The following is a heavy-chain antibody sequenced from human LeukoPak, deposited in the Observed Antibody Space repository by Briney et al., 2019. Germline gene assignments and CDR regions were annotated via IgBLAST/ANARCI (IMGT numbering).Heavy chain of an antibody. CDR1: GYTFTNYG. V-gene: IGHV1-18*01. J-gene: IGHJ4*02. Sequence: ASVKVSCKASGYTFTNYGITWVRRAPGQGLEWVGWISPYNGDTNFARKLQGRVTLTTDTSTNTAYMELRSLRSDDTAVYYCARRGNTDFYDSSGSNGDYWGQGTLVTVSS. CDR3: ARRGNTDFYDSSGSNGDY. CDR2: ISPYNGDT. D-gene: IGHD3-22*01.